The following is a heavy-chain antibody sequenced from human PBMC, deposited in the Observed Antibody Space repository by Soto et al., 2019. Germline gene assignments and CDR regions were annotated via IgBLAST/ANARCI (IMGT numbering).Heavy chain of an antibody. CDR1: GYTFTSYG. CDR2: ISAYNGNT. V-gene: IGHV1-18*01. D-gene: IGHD2-8*01. J-gene: IGHJ3*02. Sequence: ASVKVSCKASGYTFTSYGISWVLQAPGQGLEWMGWISAYNGNTNYAQKLQGRVTMTTDTSTSTAYMELRSLRSDDTAVYYCALGYCTNGVCSMLDAFDIWGQGTMVTVSS. CDR3: ALGYCTNGVCSMLDAFDI.